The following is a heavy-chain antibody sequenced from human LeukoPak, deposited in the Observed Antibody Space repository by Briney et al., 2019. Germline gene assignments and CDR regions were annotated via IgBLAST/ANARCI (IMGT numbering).Heavy chain of an antibody. CDR2: IYSGGKT. J-gene: IGHJ4*02. Sequence: GGSLRLSCAASRFTVSSNYMSWVRQAPGKGLEWVSVIYSGGKTEYADSVKGRFTISRDNAKNSLYLQMNSLRAEDTAVYYCAREDSSGWYDVDYWGQGTLVTVSS. V-gene: IGHV3-66*01. D-gene: IGHD6-19*01. CDR1: RFTVSSNY. CDR3: AREDSSGWYDVDY.